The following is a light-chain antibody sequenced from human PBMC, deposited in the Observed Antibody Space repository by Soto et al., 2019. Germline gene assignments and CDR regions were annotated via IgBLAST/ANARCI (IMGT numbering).Light chain of an antibody. V-gene: IGKV1-39*01. CDR2: AAS. J-gene: IGKJ1*01. CDR1: ETINKY. Sequence: DIQMTQSPSSLSASIGDRVTITCRASETINKYLNWYQLKPGKPPRLLIYAASSLQSGVPSRFSGSGSGTDFTLTINSLQPEDFATYSCQQSYNSPQTFGQGTKVDIK. CDR3: QQSYNSPQT.